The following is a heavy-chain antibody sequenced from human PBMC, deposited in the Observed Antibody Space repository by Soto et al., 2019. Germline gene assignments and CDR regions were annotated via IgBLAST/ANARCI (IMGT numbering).Heavy chain of an antibody. CDR1: GFTFSHYV. V-gene: IGHV3-23*01. D-gene: IGHD4-4*01. J-gene: IGHJ4*02. CDR3: AKDPTEPAINMGPDYFDF. CDR2: ISSSGGTT. Sequence: GSLRLSCEASGFTFSHYVMTWVRQAPGKGLVWVSSISSSGGTTYYADSVKGRFTISRDNSKNTLYLQMNSLRAEDTAVYYCAKDPTEPAINMGPDYFDFWGQGPLVTVPS.